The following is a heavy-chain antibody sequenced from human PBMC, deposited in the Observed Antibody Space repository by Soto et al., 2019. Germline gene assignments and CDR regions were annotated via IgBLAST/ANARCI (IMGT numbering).Heavy chain of an antibody. CDR3: ARQEAAGLFDAFDI. Sequence: GGSLRLSCAASGFTVSSNYMSWVRQAPGKGLEWVSVIYSGGSTYYADSVKGRFTISRDNSKNTLYLQMNSLRAEDTAVYYCARQEAAGLFDAFDIWGQGTMVTVSS. CDR1: GFTVSSNY. CDR2: IYSGGST. J-gene: IGHJ3*02. V-gene: IGHV3-53*01. D-gene: IGHD6-13*01.